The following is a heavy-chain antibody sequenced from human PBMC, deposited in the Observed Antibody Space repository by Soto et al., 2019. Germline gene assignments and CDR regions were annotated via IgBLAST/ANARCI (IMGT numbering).Heavy chain of an antibody. J-gene: IGHJ6*02. Sequence: KTSETLSLTCTVSGASISSYHWSWNRQPPGKGLEWLGNINYSGTTNYNPSLKSRVSISLDTSKNQLSLKLSSVTAADTAVYYCARDIVIVPAAPYYYGMDVWGQGTTVTVSS. CDR1: GASISSYH. CDR2: INYSGTT. D-gene: IGHD2-2*01. CDR3: ARDIVIVPAAPYYYGMDV. V-gene: IGHV4-59*01.